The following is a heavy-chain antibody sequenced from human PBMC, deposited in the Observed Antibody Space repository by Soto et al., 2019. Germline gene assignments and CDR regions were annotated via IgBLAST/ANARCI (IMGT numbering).Heavy chain of an antibody. Sequence: ASVKVSWKASGYTFTSYGISWVRQAPGQGLEWMGWISAYNGNTNYAQKLQGRVTMTTDTSTSTAYMELRSLRSDDTAVYYCARGWSYYDILTGYSNFDYWGQGTLVTVSS. D-gene: IGHD3-9*01. J-gene: IGHJ4*02. CDR3: ARGWSYYDILTGYSNFDY. CDR2: ISAYNGNT. CDR1: GYTFTSYG. V-gene: IGHV1-18*01.